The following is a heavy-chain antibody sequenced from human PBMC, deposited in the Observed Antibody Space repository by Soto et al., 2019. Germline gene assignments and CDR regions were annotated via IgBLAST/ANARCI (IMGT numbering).Heavy chain of an antibody. Sequence: PGGSLRLSCAASGFTFSRYTMHWVRQAPGKGLEWVAVISSGGSTKYYADSVKGRFTISRDNSKNTLFLQMNSLRADDTAVYYCAKDGGFDYGFSYFDIWGRGNLVTVSS. D-gene: IGHD4-17*01. CDR1: GFTFSRYT. CDR3: AKDGGFDYGFSYFDI. CDR2: ISSGGSTK. J-gene: IGHJ2*01. V-gene: IGHV3-30-3*01.